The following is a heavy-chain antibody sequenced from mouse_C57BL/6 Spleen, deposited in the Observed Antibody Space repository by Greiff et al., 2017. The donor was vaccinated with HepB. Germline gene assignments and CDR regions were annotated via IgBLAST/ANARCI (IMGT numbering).Heavy chain of an antibody. CDR1: GFNIKDDY. Sequence: VKLQESGAELVRPGASVKLSCTASGFNIKDDYMHWVKQRPEQGLEWIGWIDPENGDTEYASKFQGKATITADTSSNTAYLQLSSLTSEDTAVYYCTTDGSYEGYWGQGTTLTVSS. J-gene: IGHJ2*01. CDR3: TTDGSYEGY. D-gene: IGHD2-3*01. V-gene: IGHV14-4*01. CDR2: IDPENGDT.